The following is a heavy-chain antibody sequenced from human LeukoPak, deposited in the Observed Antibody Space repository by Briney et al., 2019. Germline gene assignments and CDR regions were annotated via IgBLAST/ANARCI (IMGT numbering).Heavy chain of an antibody. CDR3: AKGGFYSSGPNAFDI. J-gene: IGHJ3*02. D-gene: IGHD6-19*01. CDR2: ISGSGGST. V-gene: IGHV3-23*01. Sequence: GGSLRLSCAASGFTFSSYAMSWVRQAPGKGLEWVSAISGSGGSTYYADSVKGRFTISRDNSKNTLYLQMNSLRAEDTALYYCAKGGFYSSGPNAFDIWGQGTMVTVSS. CDR1: GFTFSSYA.